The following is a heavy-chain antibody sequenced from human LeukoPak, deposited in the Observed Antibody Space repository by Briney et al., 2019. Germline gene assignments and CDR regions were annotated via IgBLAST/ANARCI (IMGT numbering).Heavy chain of an antibody. D-gene: IGHD1-1*01. CDR1: GYTFTSYD. CDR2: MNPNSGNT. Sequence: GASVKVSCKASGYTFTSYDINWVRQATGQGLEWMGWMNPNSGNTGYAQKFQGRVTMTRNTSIGTAYMELSSLRSEDTAVYYCARGRSGTDYYYYGMDVWGQGTTVTVSS. CDR3: ARGRSGTDYYYYGMDV. J-gene: IGHJ6*02. V-gene: IGHV1-8*01.